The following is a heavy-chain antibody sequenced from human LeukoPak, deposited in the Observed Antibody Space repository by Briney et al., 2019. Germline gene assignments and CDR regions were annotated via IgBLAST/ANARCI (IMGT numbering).Heavy chain of an antibody. V-gene: IGHV4-59*11. CDR3: ARDEGFSDYVWGSSAAFDI. J-gene: IGHJ3*02. Sequence: SVTLSLTCTVSGGSISAHYWSWFRLPPGKGLEWIGYIYYSGKTDYSPSLKSRLTISLDTSKSQFSLKLKSVTAADTAVYYCARDEGFSDYVWGSSAAFDIWGRGTMVTVSS. CDR1: GGSISAHY. CDR2: IYYSGKT. D-gene: IGHD3-16*01.